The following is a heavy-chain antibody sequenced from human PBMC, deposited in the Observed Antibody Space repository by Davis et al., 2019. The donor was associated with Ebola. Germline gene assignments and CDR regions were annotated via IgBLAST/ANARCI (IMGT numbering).Heavy chain of an antibody. J-gene: IGHJ5*02. CDR1: GGSISSGGYY. CDR3: ARAYYDFWSGYSNYNWFDP. V-gene: IGHV4-31*03. Sequence: PSETLSLTCTVSGGSISSGGYYWSWIRQHPGKGLEWIGYIYYSGSTYYNPSLKSRVTISVDTSKNQFSLKLSSVTAADTAVYYCARAYYDFWSGYSNYNWFDPWGQGTLVTVSS. CDR2: IYYSGST. D-gene: IGHD3-3*01.